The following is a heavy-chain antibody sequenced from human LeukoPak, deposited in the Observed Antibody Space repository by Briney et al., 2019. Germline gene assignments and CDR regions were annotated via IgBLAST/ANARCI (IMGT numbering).Heavy chain of an antibody. CDR2: INSDGSST. D-gene: IGHD3-3*01. J-gene: IGHJ5*02. CDR1: GFTFSSYW. CDR3: ARAYDFWSGATSGIDP. V-gene: IGHV3-74*01. Sequence: AGSLRLSCAASGFTFSSYWRHWVRQAPGKGLVWVSRINSDGSSTSYADSLKGVFTISRDNAKNTLYLQMNSLRAEDTAVYYCARAYDFWSGATSGIDPWGQGTLVTVSS.